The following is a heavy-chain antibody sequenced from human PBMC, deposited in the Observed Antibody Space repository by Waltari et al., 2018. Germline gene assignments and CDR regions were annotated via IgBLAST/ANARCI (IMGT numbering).Heavy chain of an antibody. D-gene: IGHD6-6*01. CDR1: GYTFTGYY. V-gene: IGHV1-2*06. CDR3: ATFEYSSSWGHY. CDR2: INPKSSGT. J-gene: IGHJ4*02. Sequence: QVQLVQSGAEVKKPGASVKVSCKASGYTFTGYYMHWVRQAPGQGIEWMVRINPKSSGTNYAQKFQGRVTMTRDTSISTAYMELSRLRSDDTAVYYCATFEYSSSWGHYWGQGTLVTVSS.